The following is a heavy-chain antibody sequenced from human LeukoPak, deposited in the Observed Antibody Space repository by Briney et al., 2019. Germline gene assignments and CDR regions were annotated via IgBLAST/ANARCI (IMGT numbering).Heavy chain of an antibody. V-gene: IGHV1-2*02. CDR1: GGTFSSYA. CDR2: INPNSGGT. CDR3: ARGSSGWPYYFDY. D-gene: IGHD6-19*01. Sequence: ASVKVSCKASGGTFSSYAISWVRQAPGQGLEWMGWINPNSGGTNYAQKFQGRVTMTRDTSISTAYMELSRLRSDDTAVYYCARGSSGWPYYFDYWGQGTLVTVSS. J-gene: IGHJ4*02.